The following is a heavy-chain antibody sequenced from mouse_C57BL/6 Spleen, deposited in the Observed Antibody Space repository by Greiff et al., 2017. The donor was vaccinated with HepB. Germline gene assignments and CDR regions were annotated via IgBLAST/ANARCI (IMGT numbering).Heavy chain of an antibody. V-gene: IGHV1-61*01. CDR1: GYTFTSYW. D-gene: IGHD2-4*01. J-gene: IGHJ3*01. Sequence: VQLQQPGAELVRPGSSVKLSCKASGYTFTSYWMDWVKQRPGQGLEWIGNIYPSDSETHYNQKFKDKATLTVDKSSSTAYMQLSSLTSEDSAVYYCARGDDYDQGFAYWGQGTLVTVSA. CDR2: IYPSDSET. CDR3: ARGDDYDQGFAY.